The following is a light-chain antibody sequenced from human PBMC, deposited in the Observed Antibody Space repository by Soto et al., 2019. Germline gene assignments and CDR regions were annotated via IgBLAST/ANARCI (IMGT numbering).Light chain of an antibody. CDR3: QQSYSTPIT. CDR2: AAS. J-gene: IGKJ5*01. CDR1: QDIATY. Sequence: DIQMTQSPSSLSASVGNLVTITCQASQDIATYLNWYQQKPGKAPKLLIYAASSLQSGVPSRFSGSGSGTDFTLTISSLQPEDFATYYCQQSYSTPITFGQGTRLEI. V-gene: IGKV1-39*01.